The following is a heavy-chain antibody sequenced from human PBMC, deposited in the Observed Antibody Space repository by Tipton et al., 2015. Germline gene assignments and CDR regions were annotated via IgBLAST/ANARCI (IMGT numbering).Heavy chain of an antibody. J-gene: IGHJ4*02. CDR3: ARLGLDTSWWVDY. D-gene: IGHD2-8*02. CDR2: FYPDDSDT. CDR1: GYSFATYW. V-gene: IGHV5-51*01. Sequence: QLVQSGAEVKKPGESLKISCRGSGYSFATYWIGWVRQMPGKGLEWMGIFYPDDSDTRYSPSFQGQVTISADKSISTAYLQWNSLKASDTAMYYCARLGLDTSWWVDYWGQGTLVTVSS.